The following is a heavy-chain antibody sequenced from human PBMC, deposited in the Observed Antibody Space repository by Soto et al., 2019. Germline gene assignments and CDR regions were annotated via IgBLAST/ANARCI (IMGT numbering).Heavy chain of an antibody. CDR2: ISGSGGGI. Sequence: EVQLLESGGGLVQPGGSLRVSCTASGFTFSNYGMSWVRQAPGKGLEWVSSISGSGGGIYYADSVRGRFTISRDNSKRSLYLQMNDLRVEDTAVYYCAKNPSLIVVEWFDPWGQGTLVTVSS. V-gene: IGHV3-23*01. CDR3: AKNPSLIVVEWFDP. D-gene: IGHD2-15*01. J-gene: IGHJ5*02. CDR1: GFTFSNYG.